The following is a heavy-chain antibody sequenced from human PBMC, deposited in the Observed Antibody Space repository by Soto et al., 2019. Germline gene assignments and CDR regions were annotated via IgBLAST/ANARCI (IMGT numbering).Heavy chain of an antibody. CDR1: GDSVYSNTAA. CDR3: ERGVAGSAFDF. V-gene: IGHV6-1*01. Sequence: SQTLSITCAISGDSVYSNTAAWNWIRSSPSRGLELLGRTYYRSNWRHDYAVSVKSRITVNPDTYKNHFSLQLNSVTPDDTAVYYCERGVAGSAFDFWGQGTLVSFSS. D-gene: IGHD2-15*01. J-gene: IGHJ4*02. CDR2: TYYRSNWRH.